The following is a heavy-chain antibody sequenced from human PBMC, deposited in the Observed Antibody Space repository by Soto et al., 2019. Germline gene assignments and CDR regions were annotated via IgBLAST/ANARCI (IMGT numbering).Heavy chain of an antibody. D-gene: IGHD2-21*01. V-gene: IGHV3-66*01. CDR2: IYTGGST. CDR3: ARVFCGVNCYWTEYHFDL. J-gene: IGHJ4*02. Sequence: EVQLVESGGGFVQPGGSLRLSCAASGFTVTSNYMTWVRQAPGKGLEWVSVIYTGGSTYYADSVKGRFTISRDNSENTLYLQMNSLRAEDTAVYYCARVFCGVNCYWTEYHFDLWGQGTLVTGSS. CDR1: GFTVTSNY.